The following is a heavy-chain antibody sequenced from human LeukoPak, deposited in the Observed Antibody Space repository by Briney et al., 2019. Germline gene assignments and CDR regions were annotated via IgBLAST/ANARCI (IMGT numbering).Heavy chain of an antibody. Sequence: PGGSLRLSCAASGFTFSSYEMNWVRQAPGKGLEWVSYISSSGSTIYYAGSVKGRFTISRDNAKNPLYLQMNSLRAEDTAVYYCAELGITMIGGVWGRGTTVTISS. J-gene: IGHJ6*04. D-gene: IGHD3-10*02. CDR2: ISSSGSTI. V-gene: IGHV3-48*03. CDR1: GFTFSSYE. CDR3: AELGITMIGGV.